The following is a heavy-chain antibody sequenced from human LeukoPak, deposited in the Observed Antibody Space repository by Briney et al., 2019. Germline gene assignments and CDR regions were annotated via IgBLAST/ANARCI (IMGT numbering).Heavy chain of an antibody. Sequence: GASVKVSCKASGATFTTYAIIWVRQAPGQGLEWMGGIIPVFGTANYAQRFQGRVTITTDESTSTAYMELTSLRSEDTAVYYCARGYCSSTSCFLDYWGQGTLVIVSS. CDR3: ARGYCSSTSCFLDY. D-gene: IGHD2-2*01. J-gene: IGHJ4*02. CDR2: IIPVFGTA. V-gene: IGHV1-69*05. CDR1: GATFTTYA.